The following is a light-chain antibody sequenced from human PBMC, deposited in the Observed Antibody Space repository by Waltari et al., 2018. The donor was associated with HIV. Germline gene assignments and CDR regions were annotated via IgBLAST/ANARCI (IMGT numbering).Light chain of an antibody. CDR1: SGSISDYF. CDR3: QSFDRHTEVV. J-gene: IGLJ2*01. Sequence: FMLTQPHSVSESPWQTVTISCTRSSGSISDYFVQWSQQRPGSSPTTVIYEHDQRPSGVPDRFSGSIDISSNSASLIISGLKTEDEAEYFCQSFDRHTEVVFGGGTKLTVL. V-gene: IGLV6-57*01. CDR2: EHD.